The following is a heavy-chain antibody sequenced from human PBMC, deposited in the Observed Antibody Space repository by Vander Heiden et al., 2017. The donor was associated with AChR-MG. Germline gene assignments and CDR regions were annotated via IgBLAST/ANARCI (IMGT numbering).Heavy chain of an antibody. V-gene: IGHV1-18*01. CDR1: GYTFTSYG. D-gene: IGHD3-10*01. CDR2: ISAYNGNT. Sequence: QVQLVQSGAEVKKPGASVKVSCKASGYTFTSYGISWVRQAPGQGLEWMGWISAYNGNTNDAQKLQGRVTMTTDTSTSTAYMELRSLRSDDTAVYYCARGNMVRGVIMPFDAFDIWGQGTMVTVSS. J-gene: IGHJ3*02. CDR3: ARGNMVRGVIMPFDAFDI.